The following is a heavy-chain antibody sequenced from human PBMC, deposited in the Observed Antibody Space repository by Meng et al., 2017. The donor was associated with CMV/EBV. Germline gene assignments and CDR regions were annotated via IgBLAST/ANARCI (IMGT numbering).Heavy chain of an antibody. V-gene: IGHV4-39*01. CDR1: GSYC. D-gene: IGHD2-2*01. Sequence: GSYCGRWVRQPPGKGLEWIGGISYSGRPYYNPSLKSRVTISVDTSKNQFSLKLSSVTAADTAVYYCARWGGDIVVVPAAIGEFDYWGQGTLVTVSS. CDR3: ARWGGDIVVVPAAIGEFDY. J-gene: IGHJ4*02. CDR2: ISYSGRP.